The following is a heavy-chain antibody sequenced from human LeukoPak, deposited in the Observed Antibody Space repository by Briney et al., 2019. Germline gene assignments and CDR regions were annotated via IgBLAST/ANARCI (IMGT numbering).Heavy chain of an antibody. Sequence: GGSLRLSXAASGFTLSNYWMHWVRQAPGKGLEWVAFIRYDGSNKYYADSVKGRFTISRDNSKNTLHLQMNSLRGEDTAVYYCAKDDGSWYYFDYWGQGTLVTVSS. D-gene: IGHD6-13*01. CDR3: AKDDGSWYYFDY. V-gene: IGHV3-30*02. J-gene: IGHJ4*02. CDR2: IRYDGSNK. CDR1: GFTLSNYW.